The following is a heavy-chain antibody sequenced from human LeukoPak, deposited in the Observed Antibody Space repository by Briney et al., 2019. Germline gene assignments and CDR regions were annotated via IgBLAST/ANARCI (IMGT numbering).Heavy chain of an antibody. Sequence: ASVNVSCKASGYTFTSYYMHWVRQAPGQGLEWMGWINPNNGDTKYAQKFNGRVTMTRDTSISTAYMEMSRLRSDDTAVYYCARVQGYCTDGRCLFWGQGTLVTVSS. D-gene: IGHD2-8*01. CDR1: GYTFTSYY. V-gene: IGHV1-2*02. J-gene: IGHJ4*02. CDR3: ARVQGYCTDGRCLF. CDR2: INPNNGDT.